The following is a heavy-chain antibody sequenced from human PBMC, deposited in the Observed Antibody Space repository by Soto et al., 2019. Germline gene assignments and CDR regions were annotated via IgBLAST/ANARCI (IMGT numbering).Heavy chain of an antibody. CDR2: IGTAGDT. J-gene: IGHJ3*02. Sequence: GGSLRLSCAASGFTFSSYDMHWVRQATGKGLEWVSAIGTAGDTYYPGSVKGRFTISRENAKNSLYLQMNSLRAGDTAVYYCARGRDFWSGSYDAFDIWGQGTMVTVSS. CDR3: ARGRDFWSGSYDAFDI. D-gene: IGHD3-3*01. V-gene: IGHV3-13*01. CDR1: GFTFSSYD.